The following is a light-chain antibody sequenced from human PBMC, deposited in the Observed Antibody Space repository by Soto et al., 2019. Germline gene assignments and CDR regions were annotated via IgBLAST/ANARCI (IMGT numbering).Light chain of an antibody. CDR1: QGISSF. J-gene: IGKJ1*01. CDR3: QQLNTYPPT. V-gene: IGKV1-9*01. CDR2: AAS. Sequence: IQLTQSPSSLSASVGARVTVTCRASQGISSFLAWYQHKAGKAPKLLIYAASTLRSGVPSRFSSSGSATDFTLAISSLRPDDFATYYCQQLNTYPPTFGQGTKVDIK.